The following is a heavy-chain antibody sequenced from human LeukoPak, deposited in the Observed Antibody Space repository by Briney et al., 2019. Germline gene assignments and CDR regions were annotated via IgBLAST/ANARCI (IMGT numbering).Heavy chain of an antibody. CDR3: ARGFRNDAFDI. Sequence: ASVTVSFKASGYTFTSYGISWVRQAPGQGGEWMGWISTYNGNTNSAQKLQGRVTMTTDTSTSTAHMELRSLRSDDTAVYYCARGFRNDAFDIWGQGTMVTVSS. D-gene: IGHD1-14*01. V-gene: IGHV1-18*01. J-gene: IGHJ3*02. CDR1: GYTFTSYG. CDR2: ISTYNGNT.